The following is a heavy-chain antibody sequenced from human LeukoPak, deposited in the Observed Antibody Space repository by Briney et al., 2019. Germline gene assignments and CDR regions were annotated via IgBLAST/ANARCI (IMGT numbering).Heavy chain of an antibody. Sequence: GGSLRLSCAGSGFTFSSYWMSWVRQAPGKGLEWEANIKQDGSEKYYVDSVKGRFTISRDNAKNSLYLQMNSLRAEDTAVYYCARSRVSRGDAFDIWGQGTMVTVSS. J-gene: IGHJ3*02. D-gene: IGHD3-10*01. CDR3: ARSRVSRGDAFDI. V-gene: IGHV3-7*01. CDR2: IKQDGSEK. CDR1: GFTFSSYW.